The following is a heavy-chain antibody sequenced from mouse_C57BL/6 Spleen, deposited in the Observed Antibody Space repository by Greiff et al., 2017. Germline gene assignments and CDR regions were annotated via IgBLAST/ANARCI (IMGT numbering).Heavy chain of an antibody. CDR2: IYPGDGDT. V-gene: IGHV1-82*01. CDR1: GYAFSSSW. D-gene: IGHD1-1*01. J-gene: IGHJ3*01. CDR3: AKDEITTVRGFAY. Sequence: VQLQQSGPELVKPGASVKISCKASGYAFSSSWMNWVKQRPGKGLEWIGRIYPGDGDTNYNGKFKGKATLTADKSSSTAYMQLSSLTSEDSAVYFCAKDEITTVRGFAYWGQGTLVTVSA.